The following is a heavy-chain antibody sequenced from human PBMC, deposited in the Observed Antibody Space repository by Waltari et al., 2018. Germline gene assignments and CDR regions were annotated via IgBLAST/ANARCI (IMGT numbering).Heavy chain of an antibody. CDR2: IIPIVGTA. V-gene: IGHV1-69*08. Sequence: QVQLVQSGAEVKKPGSSVTFSCKASGGTFSSYAISWLRQAPGQGLEWMGRIIPIVGTANDAQKFQGRGTITADKATSTGYMEMSSLRSEDTAVYYCARDKVAGVYYFDYWGQGTLVTVSS. CDR1: GGTFSSYA. J-gene: IGHJ4*02. D-gene: IGHD6-19*01. CDR3: ARDKVAGVYYFDY.